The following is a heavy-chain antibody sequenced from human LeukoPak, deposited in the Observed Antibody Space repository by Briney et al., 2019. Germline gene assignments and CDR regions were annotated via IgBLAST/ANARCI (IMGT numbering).Heavy chain of an antibody. D-gene: IGHD3-10*01. CDR2: IIPIFGTA. CDR1: GGTFSSYA. CDR3: ARGADYYGSGNWFDP. V-gene: IGHV1-69*01. Sequence: RASVTVSCKASGGTFSSYAISWVRQAPGQGLEWMGGIIPIFGTANYAQKFQGRVTITADESTSTAYMELSSLRSEDTAVYYCARGADYYGSGNWFDPWGQGTLVTVSS. J-gene: IGHJ5*02.